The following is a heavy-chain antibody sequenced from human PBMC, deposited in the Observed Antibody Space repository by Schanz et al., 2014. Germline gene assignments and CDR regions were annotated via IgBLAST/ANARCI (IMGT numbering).Heavy chain of an antibody. CDR3: ARKVVATIGGYYDN. CDR2: MNESHSTI. V-gene: IGHV3-23*01. CDR1: EFTFSTDA. D-gene: IGHD5-12*01. Sequence: DVHLLESGGGLVQPGGSLRLSCAASEFTFSTDAMTWVRQAPGMGLEWVSAMNESHSTIYYADSVRGRFTISRDNAENTLFLQMNSLRAEDTAVYYCARKVVATIGGYYDNWGQGPLVIVSS. J-gene: IGHJ4*02.